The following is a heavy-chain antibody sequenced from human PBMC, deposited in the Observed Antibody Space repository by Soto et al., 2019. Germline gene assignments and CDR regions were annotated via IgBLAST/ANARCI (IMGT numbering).Heavy chain of an antibody. Sequence: EVQLVESGGGLVQPGGSLRLSCAASGFTFSSYWMSWVRQAPGKGLEWVANIKQDGSEKYYVDSVKGRFTISRDNAKNSLYLQMNSLRAEDTAVYYCARDGVTGVVSIYYYYDMDVWGKGTTVTVSS. CDR2: IKQDGSEK. CDR1: GFTFSSYW. V-gene: IGHV3-7*01. D-gene: IGHD3-3*01. J-gene: IGHJ6*03. CDR3: ARDGVTGVVSIYYYYDMDV.